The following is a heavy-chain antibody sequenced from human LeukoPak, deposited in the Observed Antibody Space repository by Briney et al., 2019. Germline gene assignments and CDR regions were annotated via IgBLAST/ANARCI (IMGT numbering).Heavy chain of an antibody. D-gene: IGHD6-6*01. CDR2: IYTSGST. J-gene: IGHJ3*02. Sequence: PSETLSLTCTVSGGSISSGSYYWSWIRQPAGKGPEWIGRIYTSGSTNYNPSLKSRVTISVDTSKNQFSLKLSSVTAADTAVYYCARNGRIAARGAFDIWGQGTMVTVSS. CDR3: ARNGRIAARGAFDI. V-gene: IGHV4-61*02. CDR1: GGSISSGSYY.